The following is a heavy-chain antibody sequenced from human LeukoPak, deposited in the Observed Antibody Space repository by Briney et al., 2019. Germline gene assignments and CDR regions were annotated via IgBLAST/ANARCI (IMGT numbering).Heavy chain of an antibody. CDR1: GGSISSYY. J-gene: IGHJ4*02. Sequence: PSETLSLTCTLSGGSISSYYWSWIRQPPGKGLEWIGYIYYSGSTNYNPSLKSRVTISVDTSKNQFSLKLSSVTAADTAVYYCARDYEGDFDYWGQGTLVTVSS. CDR3: ARDYEGDFDY. CDR2: IYYSGST. D-gene: IGHD3-3*01. V-gene: IGHV4-59*01.